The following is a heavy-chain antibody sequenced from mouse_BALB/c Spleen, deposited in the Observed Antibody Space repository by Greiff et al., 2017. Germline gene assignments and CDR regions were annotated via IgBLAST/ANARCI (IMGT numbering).Heavy chain of an antibody. J-gene: IGHJ2*01. CDR3: ARDSGNYFDY. V-gene: IGHV7-3*02. Sequence: EVQLVESGGGLVQPGGSLRLSCATSGFTFTDYYMSWVRQPPGKALEWLGFIRNKANGYTTEYSASVKGRFTISRDNSQSILYLHMNTLRAEDSATYYCARDSGNYFDYWGQGTTLTVSS. CDR2: IRNKANGYTT. D-gene: IGHD1-1*02. CDR1: GFTFTDYY.